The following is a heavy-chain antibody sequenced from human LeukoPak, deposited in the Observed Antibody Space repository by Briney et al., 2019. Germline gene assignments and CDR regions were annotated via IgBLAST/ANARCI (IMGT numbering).Heavy chain of an antibody. J-gene: IGHJ4*02. CDR3: ARTYYYGSGSSY. Sequence: ASVKVSCKASGYTFTGYGISSVRQAPGQRLEWMGWISAYNGNTNYAQKLEGRVTITTDTSARTAYIELRSVRSDDTAVYYCARTYYYGSGSSYWGQGTLVTVSS. CDR2: ISAYNGNT. D-gene: IGHD3-10*01. CDR1: GYTFTGYG. V-gene: IGHV1-18*01.